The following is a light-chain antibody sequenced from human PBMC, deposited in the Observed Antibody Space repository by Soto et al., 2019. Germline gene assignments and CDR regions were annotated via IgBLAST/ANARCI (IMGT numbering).Light chain of an antibody. J-gene: IGLJ1*01. CDR1: SGYNNYK. V-gene: IGLV9-49*01. Sequence: QSVLTQPPSASASLGASVTLTCTLSSGYNNYKVDWYQQRPGEGPRFVMRVGPGGIVGSKGDGIPDRFSVLASGLDRYLTIENIQEEDESDYHCGADHGSGSNFVYVFGTGTKVTVL. CDR3: GADHGSGSNFVYV. CDR2: VGPGGIVG.